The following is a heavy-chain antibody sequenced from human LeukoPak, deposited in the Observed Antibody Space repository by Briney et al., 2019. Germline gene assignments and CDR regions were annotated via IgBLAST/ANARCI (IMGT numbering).Heavy chain of an antibody. CDR1: GGSLSSYY. CDR3: ARGITRRRTFDI. V-gene: IGHV4-30-4*08. D-gene: IGHD3-10*01. J-gene: IGHJ3*02. Sequence: SETLSLTCTVSGGSLSSYYWSWIRQPPGKGLEWIGYIYYSGSTYYNPSLKSRITISVDTSKNQFSLKLSSVTAADTALYYCARGITRRRTFDIWGQGTMVTVSS. CDR2: IYYSGST.